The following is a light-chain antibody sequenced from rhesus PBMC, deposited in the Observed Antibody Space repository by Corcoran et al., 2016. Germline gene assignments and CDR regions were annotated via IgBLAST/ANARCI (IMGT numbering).Light chain of an antibody. CDR3: QQHNTYPRT. V-gene: IGKV1S14*01. CDR1: QDISNY. J-gene: IGKJ1*01. CDR2: YAS. Sequence: DIQMTQAPSSLSASLGDTVTLTCRASQDISNYLAWFQQKPGKAPKPLIYYASNLESGVPSRFSGSGSGTDFTLTISSLQPEDFAIYFCQQHNTYPRTFGQGTKVEIK.